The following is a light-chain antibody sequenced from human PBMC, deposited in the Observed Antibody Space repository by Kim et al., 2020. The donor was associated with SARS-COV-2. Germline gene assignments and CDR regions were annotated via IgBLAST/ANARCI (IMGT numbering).Light chain of an antibody. CDR2: AAS. Sequence: DIQMTQSPSSLSASVGDRVTITCRASQSISSSFNWYQQKPGKAPKLLIYAASSLQSGVPSRFSGSGSGTDFTLTISSLQPEEFATYYGQQRYSTPRAFGQGTRLESK. CDR1: QSISSS. V-gene: IGKV1-39*01. CDR3: QQRYSTPRA. J-gene: IGKJ5*01.